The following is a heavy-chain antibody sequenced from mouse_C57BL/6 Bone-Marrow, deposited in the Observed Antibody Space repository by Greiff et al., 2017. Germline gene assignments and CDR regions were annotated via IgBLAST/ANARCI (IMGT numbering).Heavy chain of an antibody. V-gene: IGHV1-64*01. CDR3: ARSISVTTYAY. CDR2: IHPNSGST. Sequence: QVQLKQPGAELVKPGASVKLSCKASGYTFTSYWMHWVKQRPGQGLEWIGMIHPNSGSTNYNEKFKSKATLTVDKSSSTAYMQLSSLTSEDSAVYYCARSISVTTYAYWGQGTLVTVSA. J-gene: IGHJ3*01. D-gene: IGHD1-1*01. CDR1: GYTFTSYW.